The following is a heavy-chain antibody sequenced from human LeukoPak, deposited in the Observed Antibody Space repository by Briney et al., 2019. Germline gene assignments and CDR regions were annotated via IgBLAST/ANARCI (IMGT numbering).Heavy chain of an antibody. D-gene: IGHD3-3*01. J-gene: IGHJ4*02. Sequence: PGGSLRLSWAASGXTLTSFWMYWVRQAPGKGLVWVLRINSDGSKTHYAAAVKGRFTISRDNAKNTLYLQMTSLRAEDTAVYYCVREIDDERAYWGQGTLVTVSS. CDR1: GXTLTSFW. CDR2: INSDGSKT. CDR3: VREIDDERAY. V-gene: IGHV3-74*01.